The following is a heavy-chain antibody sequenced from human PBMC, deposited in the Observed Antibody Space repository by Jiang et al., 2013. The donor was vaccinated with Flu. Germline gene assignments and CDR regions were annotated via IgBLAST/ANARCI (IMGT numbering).Heavy chain of an antibody. D-gene: IGHD5-24*01. CDR2: IYTSGSS. J-gene: IGHJ3*02. Sequence: GSGLVKPSGTLSLTCTVSGGSVSSYYWNWIRQPAGKGLEWIGRIYTSGSSDYSPSLKSRLTMSIDNSKNQFSLKLNSVTAADTAVYYCARDPMGAFDIWGQ. CDR1: GGSVSSYY. V-gene: IGHV4-4*07. CDR3: ARDPMGAFDI.